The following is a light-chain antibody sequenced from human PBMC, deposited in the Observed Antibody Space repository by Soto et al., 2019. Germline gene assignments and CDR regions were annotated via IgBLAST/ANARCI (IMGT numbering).Light chain of an antibody. J-gene: IGKJ1*01. Sequence: DIQMTQSPSTLSGSVGYRFTITCRASQTISSWLAWYQQKPGKAPKLLIYKASSLESGVPSRFSGSGSGTEFTLTISSLQPDDFATYYCQQYNSYPWTFGQGTKVDIK. CDR1: QTISSW. CDR3: QQYNSYPWT. V-gene: IGKV1-5*03. CDR2: KAS.